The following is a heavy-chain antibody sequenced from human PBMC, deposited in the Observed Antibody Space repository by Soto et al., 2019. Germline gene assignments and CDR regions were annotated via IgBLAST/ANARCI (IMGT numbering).Heavy chain of an antibody. Sequence: EVQLLESGGGLVQPGGSLRLSCAASGFTFSNYAINWVRQAPGKGLEWGSVISGSGGSTYYADSVKGRFTISRDNSKNTLDLQMDSLSAEVTAVDYCAKGAPVGSYNGSSGFDYWGQGTLVTVSS. D-gene: IGHD3-22*01. CDR3: AKGAPVGSYNGSSGFDY. CDR1: GFTFSNYA. CDR2: ISGSGGST. J-gene: IGHJ4*02. V-gene: IGHV3-23*01.